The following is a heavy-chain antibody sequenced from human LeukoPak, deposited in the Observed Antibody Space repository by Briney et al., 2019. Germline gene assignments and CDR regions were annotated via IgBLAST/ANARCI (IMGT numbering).Heavy chain of an antibody. CDR2: ISSSSSYI. CDR1: GFTFSGYS. V-gene: IGHV3-21*01. D-gene: IGHD5-12*01. CDR3: ARGASGPGVATIVY. Sequence: GGSLRLSRAASGFTFSGYSMNWVRQAPGKGLEWVSSISSSSSYIYYADSVKGRFTISRDNAKNSLYLQMNSLRAEDTAVYYCARGASGPGVATIVYWGQGTLVTVSS. J-gene: IGHJ4*02.